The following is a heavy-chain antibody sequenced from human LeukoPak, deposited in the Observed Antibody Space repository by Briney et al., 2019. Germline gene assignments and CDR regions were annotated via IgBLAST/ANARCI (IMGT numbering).Heavy chain of an antibody. Sequence: SQTLSLTCTVSGGSISSGGYYWSWIRQPPGKGLEWIGYIYHSGSTYYNPSLKSRVTISVDRSKNQFSLKLSSVTAADTAVYYCARGSVVAAFGWFDPWGQGTLVTVSS. D-gene: IGHD2-15*01. V-gene: IGHV4-30-2*01. CDR3: ARGSVVAAFGWFDP. CDR1: GGSISSGGYY. CDR2: IYHSGST. J-gene: IGHJ5*02.